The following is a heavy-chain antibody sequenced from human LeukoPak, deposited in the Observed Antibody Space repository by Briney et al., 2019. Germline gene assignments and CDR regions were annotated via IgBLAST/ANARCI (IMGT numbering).Heavy chain of an antibody. Sequence: SETLSLTCTVSGGSISSYYWSWIRQPAGKGLEWIGEINHSGSTNYNPSLKSRVTISVDTSKNQFSLKLSSVTAADTAVYYCARTTEGGYTYDYFYYYYMDVWGKGTTVTISS. D-gene: IGHD5-18*01. V-gene: IGHV4-59*01. CDR1: GGSISSYY. J-gene: IGHJ6*03. CDR3: ARTTEGGYTYDYFYYYYMDV. CDR2: INHSGST.